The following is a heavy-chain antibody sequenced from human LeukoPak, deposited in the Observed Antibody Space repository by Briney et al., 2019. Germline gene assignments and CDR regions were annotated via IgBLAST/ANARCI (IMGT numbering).Heavy chain of an antibody. V-gene: IGHV3-30*02. CDR1: GFTLSCFR. D-gene: IGHD3-22*01. Sequence: GGSLRLSWSACGFTLSCFRIQWDRQAPGKGLEWVAFIRSDGNNKFYADSLKGRFTVFRDNSRNTVYLQMSSLRIDDTAVYYCATDADCEYASSLDYYAGWFDPWGQGTLVTVSS. J-gene: IGHJ5*02. CDR2: IRSDGNNK. CDR3: ATDADCEYASSLDYYAGWFDP.